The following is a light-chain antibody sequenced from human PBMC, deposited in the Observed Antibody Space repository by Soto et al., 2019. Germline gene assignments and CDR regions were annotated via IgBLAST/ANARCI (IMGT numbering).Light chain of an antibody. Sequence: IVLTQSPGTLSLSPGERATLSCRASQNVVGSHLAWYQQKPGQAPRLLIYDASSRAAGIPDRFGGSGSGTDFTLTIRRLEPEDFAVYYCQQDGTAPLTFGGGTKVDIK. CDR1: QNVVGSH. CDR2: DAS. J-gene: IGKJ4*01. CDR3: QQDGTAPLT. V-gene: IGKV3-20*01.